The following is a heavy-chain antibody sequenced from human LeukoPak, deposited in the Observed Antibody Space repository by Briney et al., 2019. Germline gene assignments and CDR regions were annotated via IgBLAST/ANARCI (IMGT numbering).Heavy chain of an antibody. D-gene: IGHD7-27*01. CDR3: ARDHKDWGVFDY. Sequence: GGSLRLSCAASGYTFSSYSMNWVRQAPGKGLEWVSYITPSSSTIYYADSVKGRFTISRDNAKNSLYLQMNSLRAEDTAVYYCARDHKDWGVFDYWGQGTLVTVSS. V-gene: IGHV3-48*04. J-gene: IGHJ4*02. CDR1: GYTFSSYS. CDR2: ITPSSSTI.